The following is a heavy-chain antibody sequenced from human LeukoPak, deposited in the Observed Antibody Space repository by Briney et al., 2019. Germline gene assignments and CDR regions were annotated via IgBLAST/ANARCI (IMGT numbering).Heavy chain of an antibody. CDR2: LHYSGIT. D-gene: IGHD5-24*01. CDR3: ARDGYTIACYFDY. J-gene: IGHJ4*02. Sequence: PSETLSLTCTVSGGSISSHYWSWIRQPPGKGLEWIGYLHYSGITSYNPSLKSRVTISVDTSKSQFSLKLTSVTAADTAVYYCARDGYTIACYFDYWGQGALVTVSS. CDR1: GGSISSHY. V-gene: IGHV4-59*11.